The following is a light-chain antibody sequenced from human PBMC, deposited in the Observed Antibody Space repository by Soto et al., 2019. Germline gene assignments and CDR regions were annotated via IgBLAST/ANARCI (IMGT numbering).Light chain of an antibody. V-gene: IGLV2-8*01. CDR1: NSDVGYYNY. J-gene: IGLJ1*01. CDR2: EVN. Sequence: QSALTQPPSASGSPGQSVTFSCTGANSDVGYYNYVSWYQQHPGRAPKLILYEVNKRPSGVPDRFSGPKSGNTASLTVSGLQAEDEADYYCCSYADNNIFVFGSGTKLTVL. CDR3: CSYADNNIFV.